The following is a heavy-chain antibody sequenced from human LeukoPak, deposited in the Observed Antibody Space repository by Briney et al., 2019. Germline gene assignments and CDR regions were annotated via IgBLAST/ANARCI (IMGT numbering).Heavy chain of an antibody. CDR3: AREDIGVAADY. CDR1: GYTFTSYA. Sequence: GASVKVSCKASGYTFTSYAMHWVHQAPGQRLEWMGWINAGNGNTKYSQKFQGRVTITRDTSASTAYMELSSLRSEDTAVYYCAREDIGVAADYWGQGTLVTVSS. J-gene: IGHJ4*02. CDR2: INAGNGNT. D-gene: IGHD6-19*01. V-gene: IGHV1-3*01.